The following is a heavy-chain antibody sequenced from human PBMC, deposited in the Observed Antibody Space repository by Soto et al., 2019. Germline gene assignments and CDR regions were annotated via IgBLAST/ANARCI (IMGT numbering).Heavy chain of an antibody. CDR1: GFSFSSFA. Sequence: VQLLESGGGLVHPGGSLRLSCEASGFSFSSFAMSWVRQAPGKGLEWVSGIGGSGSSTYYADSVKGRFTISRDNSENTLYLQMNSLRVEDTAVYYCARAEDDCGYQDHCDFWGKGTLVTVSS. J-gene: IGHJ4*02. CDR3: ARAEDDCGYQDHCDF. D-gene: IGHD4-17*01. V-gene: IGHV3-23*01. CDR2: IGGSGSST.